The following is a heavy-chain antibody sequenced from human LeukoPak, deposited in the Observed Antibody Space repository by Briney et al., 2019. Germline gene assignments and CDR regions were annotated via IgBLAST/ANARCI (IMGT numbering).Heavy chain of an antibody. J-gene: IGHJ6*03. CDR2: IIPIFGTA. V-gene: IGHV1-69*05. CDR3: ARVSNLYYYYYMDV. Sequence: SVKVSCKASGYTFTGYYMHWVRQAPGQGLEWMGGIIPIFGTANYAQKFQGRVTITTDESTSTAYMELSSLRSEDTAVYYCARVSNLYYYYYMDVWGKGTTVTVSS. CDR1: GYTFTGYY.